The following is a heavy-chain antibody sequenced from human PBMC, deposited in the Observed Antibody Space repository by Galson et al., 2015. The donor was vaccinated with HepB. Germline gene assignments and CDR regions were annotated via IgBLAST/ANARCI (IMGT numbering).Heavy chain of an antibody. CDR3: ARAAHCSSTSCYNYYYYYGMDV. J-gene: IGHJ6*02. V-gene: IGHV3-30*04. Sequence: SLRLSCAASGFTFSSFAFHWVRQAPGKGLEWVAVISYDGGNKYYADSVKGQFTISRDNPKNTLYLQMNSLRAEDTAVYYCARAAHCSSTSCYNYYYYYGMDVWGQGTTVTVSS. D-gene: IGHD2-2*01. CDR1: GFTFSSFA. CDR2: ISYDGGNK.